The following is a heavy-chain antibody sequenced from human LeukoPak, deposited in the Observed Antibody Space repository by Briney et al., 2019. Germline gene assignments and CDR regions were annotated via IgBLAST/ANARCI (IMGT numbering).Heavy chain of an antibody. D-gene: IGHD2-21*02. V-gene: IGHV3-48*04. CDR2: ISSSGGSI. Sequence: GGSLRLSCVASGFTFRSYSMNWVRQAPGKGLEWVAYISSSGGSIYYADSVKGRFTISRDNAKNSLFLQMNSLRAEDTAVYYCARDLIVVVTSEAFDTWGQGTMVTVSS. CDR3: ARDLIVVVTSEAFDT. J-gene: IGHJ3*02. CDR1: GFTFRSYS.